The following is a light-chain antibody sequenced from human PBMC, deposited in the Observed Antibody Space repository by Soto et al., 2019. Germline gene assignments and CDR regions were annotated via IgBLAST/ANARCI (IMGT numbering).Light chain of an antibody. Sequence: VLTQSPGTLSLSPGERATLSCRASQSVTSNYLAWYQQKPGQAPRLLIYGASSRATGIPDRFSGSGSGTEFTLTISRLEPEDFAVYYCQQYGSSPPTFGQGTKVEIK. CDR1: QSVTSNY. CDR3: QQYGSSPPT. J-gene: IGKJ1*01. V-gene: IGKV3-20*01. CDR2: GAS.